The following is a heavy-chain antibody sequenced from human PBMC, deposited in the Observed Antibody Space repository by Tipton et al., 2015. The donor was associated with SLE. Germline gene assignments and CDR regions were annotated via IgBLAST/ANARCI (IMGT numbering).Heavy chain of an antibody. Sequence: GSLRLSCAASGFIFSSYSMNWVRQAPGKGLEWVSYISSSSSTIYYADSVKGRFTISRDNAKNSLYLQMNSLRAEDTAVYYCARDPARGRYGSGSYWDFDYWGQGTLVTVSS. J-gene: IGHJ4*02. CDR1: GFIFSSYS. V-gene: IGHV3-48*01. CDR2: ISSSSSTI. CDR3: ARDPARGRYGSGSYWDFDY. D-gene: IGHD3-10*01.